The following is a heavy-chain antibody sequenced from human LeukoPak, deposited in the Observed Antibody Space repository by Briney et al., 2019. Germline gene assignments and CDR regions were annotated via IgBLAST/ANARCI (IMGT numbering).Heavy chain of an antibody. CDR3: TRDSHGDDVYDY. CDR2: IRRRSYGGYP. J-gene: IGHJ4*02. Sequence: QAGGSLRLSCTASGFSFSDYDMNWVRQAPGKGLEWVGFIRRRSYGGYPDYAASVRGRFTISIDESKNIAFLQMNSLKIEDTAIYFCTRDSHGDDVYDYWGQGTLVTVSS. CDR1: GFSFSDYD. V-gene: IGHV3-49*04. D-gene: IGHD1-1*01.